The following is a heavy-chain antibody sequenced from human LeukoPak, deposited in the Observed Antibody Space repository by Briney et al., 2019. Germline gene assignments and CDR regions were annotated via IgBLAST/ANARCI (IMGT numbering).Heavy chain of an antibody. V-gene: IGHV3-21*01. CDR2: ISSSSSYI. D-gene: IGHD3-22*01. CDR3: ARALPGSGYYYASSY. Sequence: GGSLELSCAASGFPFSSYSMNWVRQAPGKGLEWVSSISSSSSYIYYADSVKGRFTISRDNAKNSLYLQMNSLRAEDTAVYYCARALPGSGYYYASSYWGQGTLVTVSS. CDR1: GFPFSSYS. J-gene: IGHJ4*02.